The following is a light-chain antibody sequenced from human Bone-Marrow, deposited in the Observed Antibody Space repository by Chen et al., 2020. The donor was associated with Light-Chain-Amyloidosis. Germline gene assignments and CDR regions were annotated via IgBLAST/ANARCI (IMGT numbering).Light chain of an antibody. CDR1: QNIGDW. Sequence: DIRMTQYPSTRSASVGDRVTITRRASQNIGDWLAWFQQKTGKAPKLLISKGSNLESGVPSRFPGSGSGTEFTLTINSLQPDDFATYFCQQYRSFTFTFGQGTKL. CDR3: QQYRSFTFT. J-gene: IGKJ2*01. V-gene: IGKV1-5*03. CDR2: KGS.